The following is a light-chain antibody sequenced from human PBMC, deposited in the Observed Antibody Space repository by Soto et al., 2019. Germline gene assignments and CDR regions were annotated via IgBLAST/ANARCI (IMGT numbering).Light chain of an antibody. CDR3: RQYGTSPIT. Sequence: GVTHSAAALSLPTKQRATLSSISSQSVSSSYLAWYQQKPGQAPRLLISGASSSATGIPDRFSGSGSGTDFILTISRLEPEDFAQYPCRQYGTSPITIAQGTRLE. V-gene: IGKV3-20*01. J-gene: IGKJ5*01. CDR1: QSVSSSY. CDR2: GAS.